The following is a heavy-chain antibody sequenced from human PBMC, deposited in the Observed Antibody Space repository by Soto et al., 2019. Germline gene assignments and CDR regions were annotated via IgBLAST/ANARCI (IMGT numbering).Heavy chain of an antibody. J-gene: IGHJ5*02. CDR2: IAPMFGTA. Sequence: QVQLVQSGAEVKEPGSSVNVSCKTSGGTFGNTAVTWVRQAPGQGLEWIGGIAPMFGTANYAQKFRGRVTITADESTSTAYMELSSLRSDDTAVYYCARDGDPGYSFWSGPLGGGRFDPWGQGTLVTVSS. CDR3: ARDGDPGYSFWSGPLGGGRFDP. CDR1: GGTFGNTA. D-gene: IGHD3-3*01. V-gene: IGHV1-69*12.